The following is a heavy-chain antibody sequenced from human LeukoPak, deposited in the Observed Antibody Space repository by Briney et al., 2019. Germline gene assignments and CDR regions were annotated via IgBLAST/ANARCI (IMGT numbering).Heavy chain of an antibody. Sequence: GASVKVSCKASGGTFSSYAISWVRQAPGQGLEWMGRIIPILGIANYAQKFQGRVTITADKSTSTAYMELSSLRSEDTAVYYCARDGITYDSSGYQFQHWGQGTLVTVSS. J-gene: IGHJ1*01. CDR1: GGTFSSYA. CDR2: IIPILGIA. CDR3: ARDGITYDSSGYQFQH. V-gene: IGHV1-69*04. D-gene: IGHD3-22*01.